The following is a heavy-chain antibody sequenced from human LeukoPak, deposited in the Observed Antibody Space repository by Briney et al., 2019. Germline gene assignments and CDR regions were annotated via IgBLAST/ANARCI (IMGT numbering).Heavy chain of an antibody. CDR3: ARDSRSSSSWRLDN. V-gene: IGHV3-7*01. CDR1: GFTFSSYW. D-gene: IGHD6-13*01. J-gene: IGHJ4*02. Sequence: PGGSLRLSCAASGFTFSSYWMSWVRQAPGKGLEWVANIKQDGSEKYYVDSVKGRFTISRDNAKNSLYLQMNSLRAEDTAVYYCARDSRSSSSWRLDNWGQGTLVTVSS. CDR2: IKQDGSEK.